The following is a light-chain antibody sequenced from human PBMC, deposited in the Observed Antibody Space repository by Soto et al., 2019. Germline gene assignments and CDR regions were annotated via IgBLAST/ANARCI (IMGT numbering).Light chain of an antibody. V-gene: IGLV1-47*02. J-gene: IGLJ3*02. Sequence: QSVLTQPPSASGTPGQRGTISCSGSTSNIGSNSGYWYRQLPGTAPNLLIYNDNKWPAGVPDRFSGSKSGTSASLVISGLWSEDEASSFCVVWDDSLSGPVFGGGTKVTVL. CDR2: NDN. CDR3: VVWDDSLSGPV. CDR1: TSNIGSNS.